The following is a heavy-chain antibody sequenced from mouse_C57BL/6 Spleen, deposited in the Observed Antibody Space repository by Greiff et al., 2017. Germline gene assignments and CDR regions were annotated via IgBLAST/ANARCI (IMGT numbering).Heavy chain of an antibody. V-gene: IGHV3-6*01. CDR1: GYSITSGYY. CDR3: AREDYSNSFAY. Sequence: EVQLQESGPGLVKPSQSLSLTCSVTGYSITSGYYWNWIRQFPGNKLEWMGYISYDGSNNYNPSLKNRISITRDTSKNQFFLKLNSVTTEYTATDYCAREDYSNSFAYWGQGTLVTVSA. D-gene: IGHD2-5*01. J-gene: IGHJ3*01. CDR2: ISYDGSN.